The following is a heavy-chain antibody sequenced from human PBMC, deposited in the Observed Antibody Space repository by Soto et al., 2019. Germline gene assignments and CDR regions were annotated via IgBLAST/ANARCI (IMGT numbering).Heavy chain of an antibody. V-gene: IGHV4-59*01. CDR1: GGSISSYY. Sequence: PSETLSLTCTVSGGSISSYYWSWIRQPPGKGLEWIGYIYYSGSTNYNPSLKSRVTISVDTSKNQFSLKLSSVTAADTAVYYCARGGGTYYDFWSGYYHFDYWGQGTLVTVSS. J-gene: IGHJ4*02. CDR3: ARGGGTYYDFWSGYYHFDY. D-gene: IGHD3-3*01. CDR2: IYYSGST.